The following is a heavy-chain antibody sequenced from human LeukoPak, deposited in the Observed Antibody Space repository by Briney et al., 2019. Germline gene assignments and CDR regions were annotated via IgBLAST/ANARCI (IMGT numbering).Heavy chain of an antibody. D-gene: IGHD5-18*01. CDR3: ARVRDSYGYIYFDY. J-gene: IGHJ4*02. V-gene: IGHV3-21*01. CDR1: GFTFSSYG. CDR2: ISSSSYI. Sequence: GGSLRLSCAASGFTFSSYGMHWVRQAPGKGLEWVSSISSSSYIYYADSVKGRFTISRDNAKNSLYLQMNSLRAEDTAVYYCARVRDSYGYIYFDYWGQGTLVTVSS.